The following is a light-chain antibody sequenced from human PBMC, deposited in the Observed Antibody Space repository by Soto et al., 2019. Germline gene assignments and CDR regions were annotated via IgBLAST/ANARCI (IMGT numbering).Light chain of an antibody. CDR3: QQRSDRPPGRT. CDR1: QSVGVS. V-gene: IGKV3-11*01. J-gene: IGKJ4*01. CDR2: DAS. Sequence: EVVLTQSPATLSLSPGERATLSCRASQSVGVSLTWYQQKPGQAPRLLIYDASNRATGIPARFSGTGFGTDFSLTISSLEPEDFAVYYCQQRSDRPPGRTFGGGTKVDIK.